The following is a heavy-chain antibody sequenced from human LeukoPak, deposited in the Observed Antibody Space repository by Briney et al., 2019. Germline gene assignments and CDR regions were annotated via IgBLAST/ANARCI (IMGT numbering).Heavy chain of an antibody. D-gene: IGHD6-13*01. V-gene: IGHV3-48*04. CDR1: GFTFSSYS. J-gene: IGHJ4*02. CDR3: TRDSTSWYRY. Sequence: GGSLRLSCAGSGFTFSSYSMKWVRQAPGKGLEWASYISSSSSTIYYADSVQGRFTISRDNSKNSLYLQMNSLRAEDTAVYYCTRDSTSWYRYWGQGTLVTASS. CDR2: ISSSSSTI.